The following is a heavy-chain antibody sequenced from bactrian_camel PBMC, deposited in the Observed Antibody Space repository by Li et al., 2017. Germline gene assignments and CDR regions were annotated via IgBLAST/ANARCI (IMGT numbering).Heavy chain of an antibody. D-gene: IGHD7*01. V-gene: IGHV3S31*01. CDR1: GFTFRSYA. J-gene: IGHJ6*01. CDR2: IDSGGSST. CDR3: AVDGGGTWSGWCPELGTNLGY. Sequence: VQLVESGGGLVQPGGSLMLSCAASGFTFRSYAMSWVRQAPGKGLEWVSAIDSGGSSTYYADSVLGRFTISRDNTGITLSLQMDNLKPEDTAKYYCAVDGGGTWSGWCPELGTNLGYWGQGTQVTVS.